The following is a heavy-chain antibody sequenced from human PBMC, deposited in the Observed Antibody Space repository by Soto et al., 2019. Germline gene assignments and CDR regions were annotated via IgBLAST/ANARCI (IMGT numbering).Heavy chain of an antibody. Sequence: EVQLVESGGGLVKPGGSLRLSCAASGFTFSSYSMNWVRQAPGKGLEWVSSISSSSSYIYYADSVKGRFTISRDNAKNSLYLQMNSLRAEDTAVYYCARDKFDWFPHDYWGQGTLVTVSS. CDR3: ARDKFDWFPHDY. D-gene: IGHD3-9*01. CDR1: GFTFSSYS. CDR2: ISSSSSYI. J-gene: IGHJ4*02. V-gene: IGHV3-21*01.